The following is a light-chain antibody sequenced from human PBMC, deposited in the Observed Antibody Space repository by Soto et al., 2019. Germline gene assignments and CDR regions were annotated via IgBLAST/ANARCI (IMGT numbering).Light chain of an antibody. CDR3: HQYNFWPS. J-gene: IGKJ1*01. Sequence: EVVMTQSPATLSVSPGERATLSCRASQTVSSNLAWYQQKPGQSPRLLIYGTSTRATGVPARFSGSGSGTEFTLRISSLQSEDFAVYYCHQYNFWPSFGQGTKGDIK. V-gene: IGKV3-15*01. CDR1: QTVSSN. CDR2: GTS.